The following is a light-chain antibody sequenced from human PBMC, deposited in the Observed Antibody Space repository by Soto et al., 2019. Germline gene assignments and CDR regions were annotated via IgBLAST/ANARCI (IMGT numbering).Light chain of an antibody. Sequence: QSALTQPASVSGSPGQSITISCTGTSNDVGGYIYVSWYQHHPGKAPRLMIYEVSSRPSGVSNRFSGSKSGNTASLTISGLQAEDEAQYYCSSYSSANTVIFGGGTKLTVL. CDR2: EVS. CDR1: SNDVGGYIY. J-gene: IGLJ2*01. V-gene: IGLV2-14*01. CDR3: SSYSSANTVI.